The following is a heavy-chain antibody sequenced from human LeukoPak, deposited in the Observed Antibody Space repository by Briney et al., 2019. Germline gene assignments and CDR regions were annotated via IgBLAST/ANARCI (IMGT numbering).Heavy chain of an antibody. Sequence: GGSLRLSCAASGFTFSSYEMNWVRQAPGKGLEWVSYISSSGSTKYYADSVKGRFTISRDNAKNSLYLQMNSLSAEDTAVYYCARDERIAVAGTGYWGQGTLVTVSS. CDR1: GFTFSSYE. CDR2: ISSSGSTK. D-gene: IGHD6-19*01. CDR3: ARDERIAVAGTGY. V-gene: IGHV3-48*03. J-gene: IGHJ4*02.